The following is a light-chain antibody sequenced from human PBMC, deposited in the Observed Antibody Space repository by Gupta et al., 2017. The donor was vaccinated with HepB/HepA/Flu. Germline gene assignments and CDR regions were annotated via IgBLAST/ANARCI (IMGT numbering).Light chain of an antibody. Sequence: EIVMTQSPGALSLFAGERATLSCRASQSVSRSQLAWYQQKPGQAPKLLIYGASRRATGVSDRFSGSGSGTDFTLTISRLEPEDFAVFYCHQYGTSPWTFGQGTRVEV. J-gene: IGKJ1*01. CDR2: GAS. CDR1: QSVSRSQ. V-gene: IGKV3-20*01. CDR3: HQYGTSPWT.